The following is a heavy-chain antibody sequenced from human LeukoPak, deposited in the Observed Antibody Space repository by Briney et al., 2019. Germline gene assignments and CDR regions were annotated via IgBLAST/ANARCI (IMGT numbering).Heavy chain of an antibody. Sequence: SETLSLTCTVSGRSISSYYWSWIRQSPGKGLEWIGFIYYSGSTNYSPSLKSRVTISVDTSKNRFSLKLSPVTAADTAVYCCARERSGHQFDYWGQGTLVTVSS. V-gene: IGHV4-59*01. D-gene: IGHD6-19*01. CDR2: IYYSGST. J-gene: IGHJ4*02. CDR1: GRSISSYY. CDR3: ARERSGHQFDY.